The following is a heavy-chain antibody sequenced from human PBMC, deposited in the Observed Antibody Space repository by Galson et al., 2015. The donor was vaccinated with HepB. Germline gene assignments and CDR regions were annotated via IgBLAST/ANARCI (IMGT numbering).Heavy chain of an antibody. J-gene: IGHJ6*03. D-gene: IGHD6-6*01. V-gene: IGHV3-21*01. CDR1: GFTFNIYT. CDR2: IDNSTNYI. Sequence: SLRLSCAASGFTFNIYTMDWVRQAPGKGLEWVSGIDNSTNYIYYADSVKGRFTISRDNAKNSLYLQMNSLTAEDTAVYYCARDFLDTSSSSSDYYYYMDVWGTGTTVTVTS. CDR3: ARDFLDTSSSSSDYYYYMDV.